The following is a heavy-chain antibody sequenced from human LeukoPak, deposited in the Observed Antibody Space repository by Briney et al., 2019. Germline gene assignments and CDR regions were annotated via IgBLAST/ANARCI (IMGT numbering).Heavy chain of an antibody. J-gene: IGHJ5*02. CDR1: GDSINTSY. V-gene: IGHV4-4*07. CDR3: AKDLSRQRRGLNYGPWFDP. D-gene: IGHD1-7*01. Sequence: PSETLSLTCTVSGDSINTSYWTWVRQPVGNAMQWIGRVSASGSTSYNPSLKSRVMMSVDVSKNQLSLNLTSVTDADTAVYFCAKDLSRQRRGLNYGPWFDPWGRGTLVTVSS. CDR2: VSASGST.